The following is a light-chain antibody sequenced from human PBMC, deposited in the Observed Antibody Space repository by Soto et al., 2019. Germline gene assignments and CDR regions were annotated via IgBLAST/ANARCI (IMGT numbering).Light chain of an antibody. CDR3: HQSYSTLLT. V-gene: IGKV1-39*01. Sequence: DIQLTQSPSSLSASVGDRVTISCRASQSIATYLNWYQQKSGKAPKLLIYTTSTPQSGVPSRFSGSGYGTDFTLTITDLQPEDTAIYYCHQSYSTLLTFGPGTKVNIK. J-gene: IGKJ3*01. CDR2: TTS. CDR1: QSIATY.